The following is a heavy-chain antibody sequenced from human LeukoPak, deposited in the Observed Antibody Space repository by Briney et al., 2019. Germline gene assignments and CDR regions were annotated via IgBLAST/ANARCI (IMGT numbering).Heavy chain of an antibody. D-gene: IGHD5-18*01. CDR1: GGSISNYY. CDR2: IYYSGST. Sequence: PSETLSLTCTVSGGSISNYYWSWIWQPPGKGLEWIGYIYYSGSTNYNPSLKSRVTISLDTSKNQFSLKLSSVTAADTAVYYCARLRGGYSYDYSGPTLDYWGQGTLVTVSS. V-gene: IGHV4-59*08. CDR3: ARLRGGYSYDYSGPTLDY. J-gene: IGHJ4*02.